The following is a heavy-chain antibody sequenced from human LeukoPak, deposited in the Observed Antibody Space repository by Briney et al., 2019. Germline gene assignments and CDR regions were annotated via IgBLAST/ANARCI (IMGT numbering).Heavy chain of an antibody. CDR3: ARQASDYFYYMDV. CDR1: GGSISSSSYY. J-gene: IGHJ6*03. Sequence: SETLSLTCTVTGGSISSSSYYWGWIRQPPGKGLEWIGSIYYSGTTYYNPSLESRVTISEDTSKNQFSLMLRSVTAADTAVYFCARQASDYFYYMDVWGKGTTVTVSS. CDR2: IYYSGTT. V-gene: IGHV4-39*01.